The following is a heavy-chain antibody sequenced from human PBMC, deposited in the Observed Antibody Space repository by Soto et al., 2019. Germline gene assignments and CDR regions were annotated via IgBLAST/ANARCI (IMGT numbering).Heavy chain of an antibody. CDR1: GFTFTSSA. CDR2: IVVGSGNA. J-gene: IGHJ6*02. D-gene: IGHD6-6*01. CDR3: AASGARSSLYGMDV. V-gene: IGHV1-58*01. Sequence: GASVKVSCKASGFTFTSSAVQWVRQARGQRLEWIGWIVVGSGNANYAQKFQERVTITRDMSTSTAYMELSSLRSEDTAVYYCAASGARSSLYGMDVWGQGTTVTVSS.